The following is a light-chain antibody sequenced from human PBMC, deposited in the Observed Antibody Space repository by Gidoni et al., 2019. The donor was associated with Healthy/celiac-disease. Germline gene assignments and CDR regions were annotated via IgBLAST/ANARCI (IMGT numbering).Light chain of an antibody. J-gene: IGKJ3*01. CDR2: GAS. Sequence: EIVLTQSPGTLSLSPGERATLSCRASQSVSSSYLAWYQQKPGQAPRLLIYGASSRATGIPDRFSGSGSGTDFTLTISRLEPEDFAVYYCQQYGSSRLTFGPXTKVDIK. V-gene: IGKV3-20*01. CDR3: QQYGSSRLT. CDR1: QSVSSSY.